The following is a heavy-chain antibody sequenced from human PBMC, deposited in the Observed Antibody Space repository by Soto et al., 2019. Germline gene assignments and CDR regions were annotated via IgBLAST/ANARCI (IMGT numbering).Heavy chain of an antibody. J-gene: IGHJ6*02. CDR1: GFTFRTFA. Sequence: QVQLVESGGRVVQPGRGRRLSCAASGFTFRTFAMHWVRQAPGKGLEWVAVISTDGSMKYFLDSGKGRFTIARDNSNNTLSLQMDSLRAEDTAVYYCARDKKPFNWSPSILKSYDYGMDVWGQGTTVTVSS. D-gene: IGHD1-1*01. CDR2: ISTDGSMK. CDR3: ARDKKPFNWSPSILKSYDYGMDV. V-gene: IGHV3-30-3*01.